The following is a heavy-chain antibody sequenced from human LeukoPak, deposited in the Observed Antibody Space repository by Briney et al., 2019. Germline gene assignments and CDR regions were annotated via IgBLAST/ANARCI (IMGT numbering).Heavy chain of an antibody. Sequence: SVKVSFKASGYTFTSYAMHWVRQAPGQGLEWVGGIIPLFGAPLYAQKFQGRVTITEDERTSTVYMDLSSLRSDDTAVYYCARDEEKAAGSLWGQGTPVSVSS. CDR2: IIPLFGAP. CDR1: GYTFTSYA. CDR3: ARDEEKAAGSL. V-gene: IGHV1-69*13. D-gene: IGHD6-13*01. J-gene: IGHJ4*02.